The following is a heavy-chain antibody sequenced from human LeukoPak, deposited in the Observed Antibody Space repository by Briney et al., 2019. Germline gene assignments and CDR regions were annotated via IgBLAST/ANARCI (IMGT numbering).Heavy chain of an antibody. CDR2: INTDGRIT. V-gene: IGHV3-64*02. CDR3: ARDRQYEDYYYGMDV. J-gene: IGHJ6*02. Sequence: GGSLRLSCVASGFSFRNYAIHWVRQAPGKGLEYVSVINTDGRITYYADSVKGRFTISRDNAKNSLYLQMNSLRAEDTAVYYCARDRQYEDYYYGMDVWGQGTTVTVSS. CDR1: GFSFRNYA. D-gene: IGHD3-16*01.